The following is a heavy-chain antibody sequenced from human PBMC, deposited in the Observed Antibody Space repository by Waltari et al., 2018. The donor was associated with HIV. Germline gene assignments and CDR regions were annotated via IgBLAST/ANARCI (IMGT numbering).Heavy chain of an antibody. J-gene: IGHJ6*02. V-gene: IGHV3-30*02. D-gene: IGHD2-2*01. Sequence: QLQLVESGGGVVQPGGSLRLSFAASGFTFSSIGMHWVRPAPGKGLEWVAFIRYDGSNKYHAESVKGRFTTSRDKSKNTLYLLMNSLRPEETAVYYCAKDVSTGYGMDGWGQGTTVTVSS. CDR2: IRYDGSNK. CDR3: AKDVSTGYGMDG. CDR1: GFTFSSIG.